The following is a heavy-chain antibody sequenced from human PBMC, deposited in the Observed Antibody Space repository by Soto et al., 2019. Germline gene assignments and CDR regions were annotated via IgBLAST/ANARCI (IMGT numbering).Heavy chain of an antibody. J-gene: IGHJ4*02. CDR2: IKAYSGNT. V-gene: IGHV1-18*04. Sequence: QLQLVQSGAEAKKPGASVKVSCKASGYTFGTSTISWLRQAPGKGLEWMGWIKAYSGNTNYAPKLQGRVTMTTDTPTSTAYMELRSLTTDDTATYYCAIADYGDDGYWGQGTLVTVSS. D-gene: IGHD4-17*01. CDR3: AIADYGDDGY. CDR1: GYTFGTST.